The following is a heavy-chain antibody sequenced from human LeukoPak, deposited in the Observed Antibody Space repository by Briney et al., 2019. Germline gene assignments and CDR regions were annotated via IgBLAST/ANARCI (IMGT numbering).Heavy chain of an antibody. J-gene: IGHJ4*02. V-gene: IGHV1-24*01. CDR3: AASFLRFSPDFDY. CDR1: GYTLIELS. CDR2: FNPEDGET. Sequence: ASVKVSCKVSGYTLIELSIHWVRQPPGKGLEWVGSFNPEDGETYSAQTFQGRLILTEDTSTDTAYMELRTLRSEDTAVFYCAASFLRFSPDFDYWGQGTLVTVSS. D-gene: IGHD2/OR15-2a*01.